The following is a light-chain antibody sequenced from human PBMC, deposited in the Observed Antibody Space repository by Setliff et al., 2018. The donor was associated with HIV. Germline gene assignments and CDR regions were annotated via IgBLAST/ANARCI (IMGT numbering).Light chain of an antibody. V-gene: IGLV2-23*01. Sequence: ALAQPASVSGSPGQSITISCTGTSNDVGRYDLISWYQQHPARAPKLIIYQATRRPSGVSNRFSGSKSGNVASLTISGLQAEDEADYYCCSNTGSNTFVFGTGTKVTVL. CDR1: SNDVGRYDL. CDR2: QAT. J-gene: IGLJ1*01. CDR3: CSNTGSNTFV.